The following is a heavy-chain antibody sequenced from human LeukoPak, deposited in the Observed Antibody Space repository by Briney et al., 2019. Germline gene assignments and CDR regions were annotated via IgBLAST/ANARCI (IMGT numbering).Heavy chain of an antibody. CDR1: GFTFSSYS. Sequence: GGSLRLSCAASGFTFSSYSMNWVRQAPGKGLEWVSSISSSSSYIYYADSVKGRFTISRDNAKNSLYLQMNSLRAEDTAVYYCARDIEPYYGILTGQADCWGQGTLVTVSS. D-gene: IGHD3-9*01. CDR3: ARDIEPYYGILTGQADC. V-gene: IGHV3-21*01. J-gene: IGHJ4*02. CDR2: ISSSSSYI.